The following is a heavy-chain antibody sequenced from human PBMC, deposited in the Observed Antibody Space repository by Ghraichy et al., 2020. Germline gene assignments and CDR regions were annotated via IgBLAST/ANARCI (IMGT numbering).Heavy chain of an antibody. Sequence: GGSLRLSCAASGFTFSSYSMNWVRQAPGKGLEWVSSISSSSSYIYYADSVKGRFTISRDNAKNSLYLQMNSLRAEDTAVYYCARLIGYCSGGSCYSGFDPWGQGTLVTVSS. CDR3: ARLIGYCSGGSCYSGFDP. CDR2: ISSSSSYI. J-gene: IGHJ5*02. V-gene: IGHV3-21*01. CDR1: GFTFSSYS. D-gene: IGHD2-15*01.